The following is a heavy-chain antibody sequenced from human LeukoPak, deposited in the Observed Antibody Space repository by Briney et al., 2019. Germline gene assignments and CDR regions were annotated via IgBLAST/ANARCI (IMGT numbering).Heavy chain of an antibody. CDR1: GFTFSSYA. V-gene: IGHV3-23*01. CDR2: VSPSGGRT. J-gene: IGHJ4*02. Sequence: GGSLRLSCGASGFTFSSYAMSWVRQTPGRGLEWVAGVSPSGGRTIYADSAEGRFTISRDNSNDTVYLQLSSLRAEGSALYYCAKVRGVYCSSPACYYYDAWGQGTPVTVSS. D-gene: IGHD2-2*01. CDR3: AKVRGVYCSSPACYYYDA.